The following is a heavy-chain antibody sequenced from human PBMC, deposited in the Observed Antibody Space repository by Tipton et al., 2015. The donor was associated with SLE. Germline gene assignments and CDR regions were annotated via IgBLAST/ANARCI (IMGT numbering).Heavy chain of an antibody. V-gene: IGHV4-34*01. J-gene: IGHJ4*02. Sequence: LRLSCAVYGGSFSGYYWSWIRQPPGKGLEWIGEINHSGSTNYNPSLKSRVTISVDTSKNQLSLKLSSVTAADTAVYYCARDGGGSYYPYWGQGTLVTVSS. CDR2: INHSGST. CDR3: ARDGGGSYYPY. D-gene: IGHD1-26*01. CDR1: GGSFSGYY.